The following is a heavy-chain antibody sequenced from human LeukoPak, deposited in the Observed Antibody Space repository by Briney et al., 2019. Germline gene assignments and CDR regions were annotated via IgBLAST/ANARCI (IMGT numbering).Heavy chain of an antibody. CDR1: GFTFSTYA. CDR3: ARDPPYGDYGMDV. J-gene: IGHJ6*02. V-gene: IGHV3-7*03. CDR2: IKQDGSEK. Sequence: GGSLRLSCAASGFTFSTYAMSWVRQAPGKGLEWVANIKQDGSEKYYVDSVKGRFTISRDNAKNSLYLQMNSLRAEDTAVYYCARDPPYGDYGMDVWGQGTTVTVSS. D-gene: IGHD4-17*01.